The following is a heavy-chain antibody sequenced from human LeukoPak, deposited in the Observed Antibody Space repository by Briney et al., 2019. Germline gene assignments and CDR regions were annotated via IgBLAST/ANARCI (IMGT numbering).Heavy chain of an antibody. Sequence: ASVKVSCKVTGNTLSEFSMHWVRQSPGKGLEWMGGFDPEVGETVYAQKFQGRVTMTEDTSTETAYMELSNLRSEDTAVYYCATDLLAGGLKTFDPWGQGTLVTVSS. CDR3: ATDLLAGGLKTFDP. V-gene: IGHV1-24*01. J-gene: IGHJ5*02. CDR1: GNTLSEFS. CDR2: FDPEVGET.